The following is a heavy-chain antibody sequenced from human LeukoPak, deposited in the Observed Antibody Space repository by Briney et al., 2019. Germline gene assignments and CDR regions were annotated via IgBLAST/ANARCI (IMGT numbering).Heavy chain of an antibody. Sequence: GGSLRLSCAASGFTFSSSAMTWVRQAPGKGLEWVSGIGGGGTGTHYADSVKGRFTVSRDNSRNTLYLQMNSLRAEDTALYYCAKELESWEIFEYWGQGTLVTVSS. CDR3: AKELESWEIFEY. V-gene: IGHV3-23*01. J-gene: IGHJ4*02. D-gene: IGHD1-26*01. CDR2: IGGGGTGT. CDR1: GFTFSSSA.